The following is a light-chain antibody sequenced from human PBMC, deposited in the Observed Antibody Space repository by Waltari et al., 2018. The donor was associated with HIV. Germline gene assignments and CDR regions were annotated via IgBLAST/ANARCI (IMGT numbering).Light chain of an antibody. V-gene: IGKV1-5*03. CDR3: QQYNSDFYT. J-gene: IGKJ2*01. CDR2: KAS. Sequence: IQMTQSPSILSASVGDRITITCRASQNVDSWLAWYLQRPGRAPKLLIYKASTLEHGVPARFTGSGSGTNFTLTINSLHPDDFATYYCQQYNSDFYTFGLGTRLDLK. CDR1: QNVDSW.